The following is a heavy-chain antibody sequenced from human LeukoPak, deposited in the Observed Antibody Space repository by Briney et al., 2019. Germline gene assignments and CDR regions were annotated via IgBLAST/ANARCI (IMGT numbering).Heavy chain of an antibody. Sequence: ASVKVSCKASGYSFTTYDINWVRQATGQGLEWMGWMNPNSGNTGYAQRFQGRVTMTRDTSISTAYMELNSLTSEDTAVYYCAKNVRDTGTFNYWGQGTLVTVSS. D-gene: IGHD5-18*01. J-gene: IGHJ4*02. CDR3: AKNVRDTGTFNY. CDR1: GYSFTTYD. CDR2: MNPNSGNT. V-gene: IGHV1-8*01.